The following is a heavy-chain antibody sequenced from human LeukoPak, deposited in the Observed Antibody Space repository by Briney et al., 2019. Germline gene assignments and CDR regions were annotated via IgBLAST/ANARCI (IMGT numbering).Heavy chain of an antibody. J-gene: IGHJ4*02. CDR2: IGGSGANT. D-gene: IGHD3-22*01. CDR3: AKTNGYYDL. V-gene: IGHV3-23*01. CDR1: GFTFSSYG. Sequence: QPGGSLRLSCAASGFTFSSYGMSWVRKAPGKGLEWVSSIGGSGANTYYADSVKGRFTISRDNSKSTMYLQMNSLRAEDTAVYHCAKTNGYYDLWGQGTLVTVSS.